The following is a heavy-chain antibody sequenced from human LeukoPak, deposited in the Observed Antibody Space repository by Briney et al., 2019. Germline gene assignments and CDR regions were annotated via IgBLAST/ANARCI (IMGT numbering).Heavy chain of an antibody. V-gene: IGHV5-51*01. CDR2: IYPVDSEN. J-gene: IGHJ4*02. Sequence: GESLKISCKASGYSFLSYWIGWVRPMPGKGLEWMGIIYPVDSENRYSPSFQGQVTISADKSISTAYLQWSNLKASDTAMYYCARVKTGHRSPYFDYWGQGTLVTVSS. CDR1: GYSFLSYW. CDR3: ARVKTGHRSPYFDY.